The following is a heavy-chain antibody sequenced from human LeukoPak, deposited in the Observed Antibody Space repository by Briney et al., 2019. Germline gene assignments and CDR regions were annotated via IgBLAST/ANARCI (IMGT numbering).Heavy chain of an antibody. CDR2: VSQDGSNR. CDR3: AKDTPSPNSGFYHY. D-gene: IGHD1-26*01. Sequence: GGSLRLSCAASGFTFSSSGMHWVRQAPGKGLEWVSTVSQDGSNRYYGDSVKGRFFSSRDNSRNTVYLQMNCLRAEDTAVYFCAKDTPSPNSGFYHYWGQGTPVTVSS. V-gene: IGHV3-30*18. CDR1: GFTFSSSG. J-gene: IGHJ4*02.